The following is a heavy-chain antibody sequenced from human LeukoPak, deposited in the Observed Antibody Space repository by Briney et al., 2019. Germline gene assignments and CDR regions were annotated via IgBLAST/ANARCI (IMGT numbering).Heavy chain of an antibody. J-gene: IGHJ4*02. CDR3: ARQVLYDSSGYPYYFDY. Sequence: SETLSLTCTVSGGSISSSSYYWGWIRQPPGKGLEWIGSIYYSGSTYYNPSLKSRVTISVDTSKNQFSLKLSSVTAADTAVYYCARQVLYDSSGYPYYFDYWGQGTLLTVSS. D-gene: IGHD3-22*01. CDR2: IYYSGST. CDR1: GGSISSSSYY. V-gene: IGHV4-39*01.